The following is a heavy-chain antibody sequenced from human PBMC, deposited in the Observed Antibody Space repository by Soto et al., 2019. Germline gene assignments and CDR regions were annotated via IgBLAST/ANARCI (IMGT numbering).Heavy chain of an antibody. D-gene: IGHD2-2*01. CDR1: GFTFNNYG. Sequence: EVQLLESGGDLVQPGGSLRLSCAASGFTFNNYGMNWVRQAPGKGLEWVSALSGSGGSTYYADSVKGRFTISRDNSKNTLYLQMNSLRAEDTAVYYCAKRRYCSTTSCHDFDYWGQGTLVTVSS. CDR3: AKRRYCSTTSCHDFDY. CDR2: LSGSGGST. V-gene: IGHV3-23*01. J-gene: IGHJ4*02.